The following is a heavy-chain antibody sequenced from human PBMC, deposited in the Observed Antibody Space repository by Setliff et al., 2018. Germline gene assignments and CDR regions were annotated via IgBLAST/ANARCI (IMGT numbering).Heavy chain of an antibody. CDR1: RGSFSNFY. CDR2: IHPTEGA. Sequence: SETLSLTCTVDRGSFSNFYLTWIRQSPGKGLEWIGEIHPTEGAKYNPSLQSRVTMSVDTSSKQHSLKLTSVTAADTAMYYCSRGQDNSKVGHDWGQGTLVTVSS. D-gene: IGHD1-20*01. CDR3: SRGQDNSKVGHD. V-gene: IGHV4-34*01. J-gene: IGHJ4*02.